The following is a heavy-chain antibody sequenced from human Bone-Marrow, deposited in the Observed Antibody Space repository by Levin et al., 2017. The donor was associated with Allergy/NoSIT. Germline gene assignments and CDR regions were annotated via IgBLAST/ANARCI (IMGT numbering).Heavy chain of an antibody. J-gene: IGHJ4*02. CDR2: ISGSGDST. V-gene: IGHV3-23*01. CDR1: GFTFSNYA. D-gene: IGHD3-10*01. Sequence: ASVKVSCAASGFTFSNYAMSWVRQAPGKGLEWVSGISGSGDSTYDGDSVKGRFTISRDNSKNTLYLQMNSLRAEDTAVYYCAKDRDFYGSGSLGNWGQGTLVTVSS. CDR3: AKDRDFYGSGSLGN.